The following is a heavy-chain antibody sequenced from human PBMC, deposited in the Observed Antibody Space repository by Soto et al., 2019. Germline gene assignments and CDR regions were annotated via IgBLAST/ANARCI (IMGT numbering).Heavy chain of an antibody. D-gene: IGHD6-13*01. CDR2: ISAYNGNT. CDR3: ARDGGQQLVTRYYYGMYX. CDR1: GYTFTSYG. J-gene: IGHJ6*02. Sequence: ASVKVSCKASGYTFTSYGISWVRQAPGQGLEWMGLISAYNGNTNYAQKLQGRVTMTTDTSTSTAYMELRSLRSDDTAVYYCARDGGQQLVTRYYYGMYXWGQGTNVTVS. V-gene: IGHV1-18*04.